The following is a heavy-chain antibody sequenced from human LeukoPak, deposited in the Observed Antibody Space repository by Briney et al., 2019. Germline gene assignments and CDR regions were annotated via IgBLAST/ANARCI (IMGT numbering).Heavy chain of an antibody. J-gene: IGHJ4*02. V-gene: IGHV4-30-2*01. CDR3: ARAPASLGTYYDFH. D-gene: IGHD3-3*01. Sequence: SQTLSLTCTVSGGSISSGGYYWSWIRQPPGKGLEWIGYIYHSGSTYYNPSLKSRVTISVDTSKNQFSLKLSSVTAADTAVYHCARAPASLGTYYDFHWGQGTLVTVSS. CDR1: GGSISSGGYY. CDR2: IYHSGST.